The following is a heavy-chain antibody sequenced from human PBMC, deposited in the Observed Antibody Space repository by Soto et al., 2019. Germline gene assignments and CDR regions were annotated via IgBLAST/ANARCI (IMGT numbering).Heavy chain of an antibody. J-gene: IGHJ4*02. CDR3: AREEVSVTTPLADFDY. Sequence: SETLSLTCTVSGGSISSSSHYWGWIRQPPGKGLECIGNIYYDGNTYYNPSLKSRVTISLDTSKNQFSLRLDSVTAADTAVYYCAREEVSVTTPLADFDYWGQGTLVTVSS. CDR1: GGSISSSSHY. V-gene: IGHV4-39*02. CDR2: IYYDGNT. D-gene: IGHD4-17*01.